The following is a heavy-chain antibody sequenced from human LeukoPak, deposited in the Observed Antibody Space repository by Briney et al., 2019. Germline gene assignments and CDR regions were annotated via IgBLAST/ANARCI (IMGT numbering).Heavy chain of an antibody. CDR3: ATIYCSSGRCYYFDY. CDR2: IKHDGSEK. D-gene: IGHD2-15*01. CDR1: GFTFSSYW. Sequence: GGSLRLSCADSGFTFSSYWMSWVRQAPGKGLEWVANIKHDGSEKYYVDSVEGRFTISRDNAKNSLYLQMNSLRAEDTAVYYCATIYCSSGRCYYFDYWGQGTLVTVSS. V-gene: IGHV3-7*03. J-gene: IGHJ4*02.